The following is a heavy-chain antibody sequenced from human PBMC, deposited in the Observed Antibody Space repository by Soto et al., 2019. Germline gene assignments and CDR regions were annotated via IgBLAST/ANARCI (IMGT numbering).Heavy chain of an antibody. D-gene: IGHD6-13*01. Sequence: GGSLRLSCAASGFPFSSYGMHWVRQAPGKGLEWVSGISWNSGSIGYADSVKGRFTISRDNAKNSLYLQMNSLRAEDTALYYCAKDAAAAGYNWFDPWGQGTLVTVS. CDR3: AKDAAAAGYNWFDP. CDR1: GFPFSSYG. CDR2: ISWNSGSI. V-gene: IGHV3-9*01. J-gene: IGHJ5*02.